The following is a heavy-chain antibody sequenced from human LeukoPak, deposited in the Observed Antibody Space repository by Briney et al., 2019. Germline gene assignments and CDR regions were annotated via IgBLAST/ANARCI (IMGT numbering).Heavy chain of an antibody. V-gene: IGHV3-74*01. D-gene: IGHD5-12*01. J-gene: IGHJ4*02. CDR1: GFTFSSYW. CDR3: ARDGGYDLGIDY. Sequence: PGGSLRLSCAASGFTFSSYWMHWVRQAPGKGLVWVSRINSDGSSTIYADSAKGRFAISRDNAKNTLYLQMNSLRAEDTAVYYCARDGGYDLGIDYWGQGTLVTVSS. CDR2: INSDGSST.